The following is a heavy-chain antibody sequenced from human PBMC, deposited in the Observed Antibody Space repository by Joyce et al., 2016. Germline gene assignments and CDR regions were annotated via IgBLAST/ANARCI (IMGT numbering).Heavy chain of an antibody. CDR2: VKSKSQGGTT. Sequence: EVQLVESGGGLVKPGGSLRLSCAASGFSFRNAWVTWVRQGPGKGLAWVGRVKSKSQGGTTDYAAPVKGRFNISRDDSRDTAYLQMNSLKSEDTGVYFCVTGLCIGTACHWDDAFDVWGQGTMVTVSS. V-gene: IGHV3-15*01. CDR3: VTGLCIGTACHWDDAFDV. J-gene: IGHJ3*01. D-gene: IGHD2-2*01. CDR1: GFSFRNAW.